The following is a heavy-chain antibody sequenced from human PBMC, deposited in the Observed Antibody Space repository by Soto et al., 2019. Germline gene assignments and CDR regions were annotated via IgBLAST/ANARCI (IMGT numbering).Heavy chain of an antibody. D-gene: IGHD6-19*01. J-gene: IGHJ4*02. Sequence: GASVKVSCKASGYTFNNHAIHWVRQAPGQRLEWMGWINAGNGNTKYSQKFQGRVTITRDTSASTAYMELSSLRSEDTAVYYCARAVAVAADFDYWGQGNLVTVSS. CDR2: INAGNGNT. CDR1: GYTFNNHA. CDR3: ARAVAVAADFDY. V-gene: IGHV1-3*01.